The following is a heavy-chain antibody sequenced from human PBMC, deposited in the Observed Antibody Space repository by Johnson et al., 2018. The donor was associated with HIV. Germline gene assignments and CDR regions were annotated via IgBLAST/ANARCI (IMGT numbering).Heavy chain of an antibody. J-gene: IGHJ3*02. CDR1: GFTFSSYW. CDR3: ATERQSGWIDLWLRVNDAFDM. CDR2: IDWNGGRQ. V-gene: IGHV3-20*04. D-gene: IGHD5-18*01. Sequence: VQLVESGGGLVQPGGSLRLSCAASGFTFSSYWMSWVRQAPGKGLEWVSGIDWNGGRQGYVDSVKGRFTISRDNAKNSLYMEMHSLRAEDTAVYYCATERQSGWIDLWLRVNDAFDMWGQGTMVTVSS.